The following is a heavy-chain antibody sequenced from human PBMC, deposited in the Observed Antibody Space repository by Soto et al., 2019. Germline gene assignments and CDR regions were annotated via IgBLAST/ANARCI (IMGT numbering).Heavy chain of an antibody. CDR2: IWYDGSNK. D-gene: IGHD3-3*01. CDR3: ANYYVFLSYRDHRDLLYFSTQRTTDP. CDR1: GFTFSSYG. J-gene: IGHJ5*02. V-gene: IGHV3-33*06. Sequence: GGSLRLSCAASGFTFSSYGMHWVRQAPGKGLEWVAVIWYDGSNKYYADSVKGRFTISRDNSKNTLYLQMNSLRAEDTAVYYCANYYVFLSYRDHRDLLYFSTQRTTDP.